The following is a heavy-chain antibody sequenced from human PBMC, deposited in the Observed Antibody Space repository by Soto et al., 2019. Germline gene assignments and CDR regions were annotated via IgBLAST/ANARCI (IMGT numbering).Heavy chain of an antibody. Sequence: GGSLRLSCAASGSSISSHWMSWVRQAPGKGLEWVANINQDGTKIHYVDSVKGRFTISRDNAKNSLYLQLSSLRADDTAVYFCARGEEWLLLSLQGVFDQWGQGTLVTVSS. V-gene: IGHV3-7*03. J-gene: IGHJ4*02. CDR2: INQDGTKI. D-gene: IGHD3-3*01. CDR1: GSSISSHW. CDR3: ARGEEWLLLSLQGVFDQ.